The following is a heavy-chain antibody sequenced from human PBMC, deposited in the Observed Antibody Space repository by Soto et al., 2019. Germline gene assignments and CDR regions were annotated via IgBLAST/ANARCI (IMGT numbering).Heavy chain of an antibody. CDR2: TYYRSKWYN. CDR3: ARGAYYDFWRKNYCGMDV. J-gene: IGHJ6*02. D-gene: IGHD3-3*01. CDR1: GDSVSSNSAA. V-gene: IGHV6-1*01. Sequence: SQTLSLTCAISGDSVSSNSAAWNWIRQSPSRGLEWLGRTYYRSKWYNDYAVSVKSRITINPDTSKNQFSLQLNSVTPEDTAVYYCARGAYYDFWRKNYCGMDVWGQGTTVTVS.